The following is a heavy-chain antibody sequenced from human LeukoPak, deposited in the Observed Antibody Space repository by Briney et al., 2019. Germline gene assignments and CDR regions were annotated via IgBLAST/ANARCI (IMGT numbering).Heavy chain of an antibody. CDR3: ARDSGEMATIGY. D-gene: IGHD5-24*01. CDR2: ISAYNGNT. CDR1: GYTFTTYG. Sequence: APVTVSCTPSGYTFTTYGISWVRQAPGQGREGMGWISAYNGNTNYAQKLQGRVTMTTDTSTSTAYMELRSLRSDDTAVYSCARDSGEMATIGYGGQGPLVTVS. V-gene: IGHV1-18*01. J-gene: IGHJ4*02.